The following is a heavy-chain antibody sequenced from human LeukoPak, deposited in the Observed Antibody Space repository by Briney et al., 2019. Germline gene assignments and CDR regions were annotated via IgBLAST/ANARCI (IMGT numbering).Heavy chain of an antibody. D-gene: IGHD6-13*01. Sequence: ASVEVSCKASGYTFTSHYMHWVRQAPGQGLEWMGIINPSGGSTSYAQKFQGRVTMTRDTSTSTVYMELSSLRSEDTAVYYCASNPAGTSGGHWFDPWGQGTLVTVSS. CDR3: ASNPAGTSGGHWFDP. V-gene: IGHV1-46*01. CDR2: INPSGGST. J-gene: IGHJ5*02. CDR1: GYTFTSHY.